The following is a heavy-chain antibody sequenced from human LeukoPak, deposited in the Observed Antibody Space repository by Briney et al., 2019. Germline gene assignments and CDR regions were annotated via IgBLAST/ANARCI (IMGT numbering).Heavy chain of an antibody. J-gene: IGHJ5*02. D-gene: IGHD3-3*01. V-gene: IGHV3-7*01. CDR1: GFTFSSYW. CDR3: ARSDTGLEWGRNWLDP. Sequence: GGSLRLSCAASGFTFSSYWMSWVRQAPGKGLEWVANIKQDGSEKYYVDSVKGRFTISRDNAKNSLYLQMNSLRAEDTAVYYCARSDTGLEWGRNWLDPWGQGTLVTVSS. CDR2: IKQDGSEK.